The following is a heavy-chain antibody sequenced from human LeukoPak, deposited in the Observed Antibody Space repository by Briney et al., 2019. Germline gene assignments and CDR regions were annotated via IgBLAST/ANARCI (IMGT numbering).Heavy chain of an antibody. D-gene: IGHD2-21*02. V-gene: IGHV3-21*01. CDR1: GFTFSSYR. Sequence: MPGGSLRLSCAASGFTFSSYRMTWVRQAPGKGLEWVSSISSSSSSYIYYADSVKGRFTISRDNAKNSLYLQMNSLRAEDTAVYYCARDRIPKYCGGDCFPYYYYGMDVWGQGTTVTVSS. CDR3: ARDRIPKYCGGDCFPYYYYGMDV. J-gene: IGHJ6*02. CDR2: ISSSSSSYI.